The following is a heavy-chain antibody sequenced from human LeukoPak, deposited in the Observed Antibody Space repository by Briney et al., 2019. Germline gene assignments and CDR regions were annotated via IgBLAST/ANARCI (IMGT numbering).Heavy chain of an antibody. CDR1: GFTFSSYA. J-gene: IGHJ4*02. V-gene: IGHV3-23*01. D-gene: IGHD3-10*01. CDR2: ISGDGGDT. Sequence: PGGSLRLSCAASGFTFSSYAVSWVRQASGKGLEWVSAISGDGGDTYYADSVRGRFSISRDNSKNRVFLQMNSLRAEDTAIYYCARWFGEPPNFDYWGQGTLVTVSS. CDR3: ARWFGEPPNFDY.